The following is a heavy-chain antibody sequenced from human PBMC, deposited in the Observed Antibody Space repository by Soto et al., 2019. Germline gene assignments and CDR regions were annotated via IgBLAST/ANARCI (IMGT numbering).Heavy chain of an antibody. Sequence: EVQLVESGGSLVQPGGSLRLSCAASGFTFSSYWMSWVRQAPGKGLEWVANLKEDESEKYHMDSVKGRFSISRDNAKNSLHLQMNSLRAEDTAVYYCARGLRGYSYGYDYWGRGTLVTVSS. J-gene: IGHJ4*02. D-gene: IGHD5-18*01. CDR3: ARGLRGYSYGYDY. V-gene: IGHV3-7*01. CDR1: GFTFSSYW. CDR2: LKEDESEK.